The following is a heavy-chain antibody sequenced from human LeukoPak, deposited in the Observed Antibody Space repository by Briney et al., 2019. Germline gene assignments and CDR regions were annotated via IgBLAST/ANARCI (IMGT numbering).Heavy chain of an antibody. J-gene: IGHJ4*02. CDR3: ARLLFWDYYFDY. V-gene: IGHV4-34*01. CDR1: SGSFSGFY. Sequence: SETLSLTCAVYSGSFSGFYWTWIRQPPGKGLEWIGQINHSRSTHYNPSLKSRVTISVDTSKNQFSLKLSSVTAADTAVYYCARLLFWDYYFDYWGQGALVTVSS. D-gene: IGHD2-21*02. CDR2: INHSRST.